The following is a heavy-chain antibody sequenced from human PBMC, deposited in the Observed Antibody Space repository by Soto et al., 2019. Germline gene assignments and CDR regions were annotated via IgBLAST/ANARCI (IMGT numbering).Heavy chain of an antibody. Sequence: GGSLRLSCAASGFTVSSNYMSWVRQAPGKGLEWVSVIYSGGSTYYADSVKGRFTISRDNSKNTLYLQMNSLRAEAMAGYYCARDRLGHGSSWIQNYYYYYMDVWGKGTTVTGSS. J-gene: IGHJ6*03. D-gene: IGHD6-13*01. CDR1: GFTVSSNY. V-gene: IGHV3-66*01. CDR3: ARDRLGHGSSWIQNYYYYYMDV. CDR2: IYSGGST.